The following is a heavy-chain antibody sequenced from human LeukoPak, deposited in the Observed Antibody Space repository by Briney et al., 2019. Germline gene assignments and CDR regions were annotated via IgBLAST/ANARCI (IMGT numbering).Heavy chain of an antibody. D-gene: IGHD5-24*01. CDR3: ARDGYNYDAFDI. J-gene: IGHJ3*02. CDR1: GFTFSSYG. V-gene: IGHV3-30*03. CDR2: ISYDGSNK. Sequence: PGGSLRLSCAASGFTFSSYGMHWVRQAPGKGLEWVAVISYDGSNKYYADSVKGRFTISRDNSKNTLYLQMNSLRAEDTAVYYCARDGYNYDAFDIWGQGTMVTVSS.